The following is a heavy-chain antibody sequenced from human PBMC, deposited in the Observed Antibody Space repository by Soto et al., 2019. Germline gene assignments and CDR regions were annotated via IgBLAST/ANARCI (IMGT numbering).Heavy chain of an antibody. V-gene: IGHV1-2*02. CDR1: GYTITGYY. J-gene: IGHJ4*02. Sequence: ASVKVSCKASGYTITGYYMHWVRQAPGQGLEWMGWINPNSGGTNYAQKFQGRVTVTRDTSISTAYMELSRLRSDDTAVYYCARVVDYGDYVYCDYWGQGTLVTVSS. CDR2: INPNSGGT. D-gene: IGHD4-17*01. CDR3: ARVVDYGDYVYCDY.